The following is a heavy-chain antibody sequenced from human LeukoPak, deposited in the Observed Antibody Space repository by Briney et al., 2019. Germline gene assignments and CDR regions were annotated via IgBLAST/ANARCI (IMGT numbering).Heavy chain of an antibody. CDR3: ARQLGYCSSTSCEADEVDY. Sequence: PSETLSLTCTVSGGSISSSSYYWGWIRQPPGKGLEWIGSIYYSGSTYYNPSLKSRVTISVDTTKNQFSLKLSSVTAADTAVYYCARQLGYCSSTSCEADEVDYWGQGTLVTASS. CDR1: GGSISSSSYY. V-gene: IGHV4-39*01. CDR2: IYYSGST. J-gene: IGHJ4*02. D-gene: IGHD2-2*01.